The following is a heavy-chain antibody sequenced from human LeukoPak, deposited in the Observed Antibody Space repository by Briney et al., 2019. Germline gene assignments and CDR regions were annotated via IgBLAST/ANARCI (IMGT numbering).Heavy chain of an antibody. V-gene: IGHV1-46*01. D-gene: IGHD1-26*01. CDR3: ARDRRGYSGSYFPYYGMDV. CDR2: INPSGGST. CDR1: GYTFTSYY. J-gene: IGHJ6*02. Sequence: ASVKVSCKASGYTFTSYYMHWVRQAPGQGLEWMGIINPSGGSTSYAQRFQGRVTMTRDTSTSTVYMELSSLRSEDTAVYYCARDRRGYSGSYFPYYGMDVWGQGTTVTVSS.